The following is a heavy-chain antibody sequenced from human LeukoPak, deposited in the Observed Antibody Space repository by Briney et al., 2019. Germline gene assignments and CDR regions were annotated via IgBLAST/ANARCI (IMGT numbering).Heavy chain of an antibody. CDR2: IWYDESNS. J-gene: IGHJ4*02. Sequence: PGGPLRLSCAASGFTFSRYGMHWVRQAPGKGLEWVAVIWYDESNSYYADSVKGRFTISRDNTANALYLHMNSLRADDTAVYYCGRERNWGGSESDYWGQGTLVTVSS. V-gene: IGHV3-33*01. CDR3: GRERNWGGSESDY. CDR1: GFTFSRYG. D-gene: IGHD3-16*01.